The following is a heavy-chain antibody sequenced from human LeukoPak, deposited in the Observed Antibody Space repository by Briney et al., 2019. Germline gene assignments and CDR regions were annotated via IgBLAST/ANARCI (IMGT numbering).Heavy chain of an antibody. CDR1: GYTFTGYY. CDR3: AGGRDSGITGTSAPLWDY. CDR2: LHPNSGGT. V-gene: IGHV1-2*02. J-gene: IGHJ4*02. D-gene: IGHD1-20*01. Sequence: ASVKVSCKASGYTFTGYYMHWVRQAPGQGLEWIGWLHPNSGGTNYAQEFQGRVTMTRDTSISTAYMELSRLRSDDTAVYHCAGGRDSGITGTSAPLWDYWGQGTLVTVSS.